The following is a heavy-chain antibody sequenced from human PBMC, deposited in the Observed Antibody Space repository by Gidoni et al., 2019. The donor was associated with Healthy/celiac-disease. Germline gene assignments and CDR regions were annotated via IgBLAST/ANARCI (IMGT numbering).Heavy chain of an antibody. CDR2: GNT. V-gene: IGHV1-18*01. Sequence: GNTNYAQKLQGRVTMTTDTSTSTAYMELRSLRSDDTAVYYCARDTAAPYYFDYWGQGTLVTVSS. J-gene: IGHJ4*02. D-gene: IGHD4-17*01. CDR3: ARDTAAPYYFDY.